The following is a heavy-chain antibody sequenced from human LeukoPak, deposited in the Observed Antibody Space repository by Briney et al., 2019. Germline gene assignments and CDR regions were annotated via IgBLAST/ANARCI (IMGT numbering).Heavy chain of an antibody. J-gene: IGHJ6*02. Sequence: PSETLSLTCAVYGGSFMNYYWSWIRQPPGKGLEWIGEINHSGSTNYNPSLRSRVTSSLDTSKTQFSLKLGSLTAADTAIYYCARAGVYGDYDVWGQGTTVTVS. CDR2: INHSGST. CDR3: ARAGVYGDYDV. D-gene: IGHD4-17*01. CDR1: GGSFMNYY. V-gene: IGHV4-34*01.